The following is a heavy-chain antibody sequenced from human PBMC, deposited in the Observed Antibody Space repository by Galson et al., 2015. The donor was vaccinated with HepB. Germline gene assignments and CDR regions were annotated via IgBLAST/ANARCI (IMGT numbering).Heavy chain of an antibody. CDR1: GGTFSSYA. J-gene: IGHJ4*02. Sequence: SVKVSCKASGGTFSSYAISWVRQAPGQGLEWMGGIIPIFGTANYAQKFQGRVTITADESTSTAYMELSSLRSDDTAVYYCARDRYSSSWYEGTYYFDYWGQGTLVTVSS. CDR3: ARDRYSSSWYEGTYYFDY. D-gene: IGHD6-13*01. CDR2: IIPIFGTA. V-gene: IGHV1-69*13.